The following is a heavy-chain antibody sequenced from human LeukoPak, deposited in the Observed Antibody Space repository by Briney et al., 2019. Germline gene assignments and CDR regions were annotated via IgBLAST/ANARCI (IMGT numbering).Heavy chain of an antibody. J-gene: IGHJ3*02. D-gene: IGHD5-18*01. CDR2: IYYSGST. CDR3: ARVAWIQLSPGAFDI. CDR1: GGSISSSSYY. V-gene: IGHV4-39*01. Sequence: KASQTLSLTCTVSGGSISSSSYYWGWIRQPPGKGLEWIGSIYYSGSTYYNPSLKSRVTISVDTSKNQFSLKLSSVTAADTAVYYCARVAWIQLSPGAFDIWGQGTMVTVSS.